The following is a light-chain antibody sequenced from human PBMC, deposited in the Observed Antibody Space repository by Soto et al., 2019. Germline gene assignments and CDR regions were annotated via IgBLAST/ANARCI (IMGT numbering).Light chain of an antibody. Sequence: DIQMTQSPSSVSASVGDRVTITCRASQDVSNWLVWYQQKPGKAPNLLIYAASTLQSGVPSRFSGSGSGTDFTLTISSLQPEDFATYYCQQANSFPLTFGQGTRLEIK. V-gene: IGKV1-12*01. CDR2: AAS. J-gene: IGKJ5*01. CDR1: QDVSNW. CDR3: QQANSFPLT.